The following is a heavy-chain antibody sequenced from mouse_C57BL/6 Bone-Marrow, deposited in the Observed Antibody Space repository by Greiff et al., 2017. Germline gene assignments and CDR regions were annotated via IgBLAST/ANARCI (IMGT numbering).Heavy chain of an antibody. CDR2: FTMYSDAT. J-gene: IGHJ3*01. V-gene: IGHV1-49*01. CDR1: YFAFMASA. Sequence: KQSGAELVRPGSSVKLSCKDSYFAFMASAMHWVKQRPGHGLAWIGSFTMYSDATEYSENFNGKATLPANKSSSTACMEHSSLTSEDSAVYYSVDYGSSFAYWGQGTLVTVSA. CDR3: VDYGSSFAY. D-gene: IGHD1-1*01.